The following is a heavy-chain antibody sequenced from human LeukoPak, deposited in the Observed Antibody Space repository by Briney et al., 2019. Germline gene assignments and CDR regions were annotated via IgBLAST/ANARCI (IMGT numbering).Heavy chain of an antibody. CDR3: AVSMVRGPFAN. J-gene: IGHJ4*02. D-gene: IGHD3-10*01. CDR2: ISSSSSYI. V-gene: IGHV3-21*01. Sequence: GGSLRLSCAASGFTFSSYSMNWVRQAPGKGLEWVSSISSSSSYIYYADSVKGRFTISRDNAKNSLYLQMNSLRAEDTAVYYCAVSMVRGPFANWGQGTLVTVSS. CDR1: GFTFSSYS.